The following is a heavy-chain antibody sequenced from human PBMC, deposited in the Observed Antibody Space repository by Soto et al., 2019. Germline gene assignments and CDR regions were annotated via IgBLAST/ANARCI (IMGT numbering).Heavy chain of an antibody. CDR1: GFTFSNFA. D-gene: IGHD6-19*01. CDR2: ISASGRDI. J-gene: IGHJ4*02. V-gene: IGHV3-23*01. Sequence: GGSLRLSCGASGFTFSNFAMSWVRQAPGRGLEWVSGISASGRDIHYADSVKDRFTVSRDNSKNTLYLQMNSLRAEDTAIYYCAKGKTSGWYYFDYWGQGALVTVSS. CDR3: AKGKTSGWYYFDY.